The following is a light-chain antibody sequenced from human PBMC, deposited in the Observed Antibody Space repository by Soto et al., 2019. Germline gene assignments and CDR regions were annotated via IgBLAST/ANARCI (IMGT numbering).Light chain of an antibody. CDR2: DAS. V-gene: IGKV1-5*01. Sequence: DIQMTQSPSTLSASVGDRVTITCRASQSISSWLAWYQQKPGKAPKLLIYDASSLESGVPSRFSGSGSGTEFTLTISSLQPDDFATYYCQQYNSYSRTFSQGTKVDNK. CDR3: QQYNSYSRT. J-gene: IGKJ1*01. CDR1: QSISSW.